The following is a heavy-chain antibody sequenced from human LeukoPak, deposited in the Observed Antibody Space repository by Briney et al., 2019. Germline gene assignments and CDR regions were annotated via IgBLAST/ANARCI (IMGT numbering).Heavy chain of an antibody. CDR2: IYHSGST. Sequence: PSETLSLTCAVSGGSISSSNWWSWVRQPPGKGLEWIGEIYHSGSTNYNPSLKSRVTISVDKSISTAYLQWSSLKASDTAMYYCARRLRAVAGYYFDYWGQGTLVTVSS. V-gene: IGHV4-4*02. CDR1: GGSISSSNW. D-gene: IGHD6-19*01. CDR3: ARRLRAVAGYYFDY. J-gene: IGHJ4*02.